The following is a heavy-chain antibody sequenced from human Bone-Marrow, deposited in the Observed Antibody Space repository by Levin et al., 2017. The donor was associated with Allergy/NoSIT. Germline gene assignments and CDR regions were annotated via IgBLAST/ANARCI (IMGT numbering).Heavy chain of an antibody. D-gene: IGHD4-17*01. Sequence: ASVKVSCKALGFTFSTYGITWVRQAPGQGLEWMGWISPYNGNTNYARNFLARVTMTTDTSTSTAYMDLRSLRSDDTAVYYCARYRSPRLRSAFAFDSWGQGTMVTVSS. CDR3: ARYRSPRLRSAFAFDS. CDR2: ISPYNGNT. J-gene: IGHJ3*02. CDR1: GFTFSTYG. V-gene: IGHV1-18*01.